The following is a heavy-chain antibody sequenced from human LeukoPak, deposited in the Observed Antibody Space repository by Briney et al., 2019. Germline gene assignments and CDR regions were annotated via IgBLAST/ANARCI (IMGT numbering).Heavy chain of an antibody. D-gene: IGHD1-26*01. CDR1: GFTFSSYN. CDR3: ARVHSGSPH. V-gene: IGHV3-21*01. Sequence: GGSLRLSCAASGFTFSSYNMNWVRQAPGRGLEWVSSISTTSNYIYYADSVKGRFTISRDNAKNSLYLQMNSLRAEDTAVYYCARVHSGSPHWGQGTLVTVYS. J-gene: IGHJ4*02. CDR2: ISTTSNYI.